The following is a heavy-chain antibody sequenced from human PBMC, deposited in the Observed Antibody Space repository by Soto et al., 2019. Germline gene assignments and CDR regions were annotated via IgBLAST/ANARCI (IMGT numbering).Heavy chain of an antibody. V-gene: IGHV4-38-2*02. Sequence: SXETLCLTCTVSGYSINSDDYGCCIRQPPGKGLEWIASIYHSVSTFYNPSLRSRVTISIDTSKNQFSLRLTAVTAADTAIYSCARKAYYPSGMINLFDSWGQGTLVTVSS. CDR2: IYHSVST. D-gene: IGHD3-10*01. J-gene: IGHJ4*02. CDR1: GYSINSDDY. CDR3: ARKAYYPSGMINLFDS.